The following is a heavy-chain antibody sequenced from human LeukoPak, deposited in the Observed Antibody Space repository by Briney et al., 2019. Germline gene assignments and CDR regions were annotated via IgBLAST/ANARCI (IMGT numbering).Heavy chain of an antibody. CDR3: ARVEPSYILTGPFDY. V-gene: IGHV3-33*01. D-gene: IGHD3-9*01. CDR1: GFTFSSYG. CDR2: IWYDGSNK. Sequence: QPGGSLRLSCAASGFTFSSYGMHWVRQAPGKGLEWVAVIWYDGSNKYYADSVKGRFTISRDNSKTALYLQMNSLRAEDTAVYYGARVEPSYILTGPFDYWGQGTLVTVSS. J-gene: IGHJ4*02.